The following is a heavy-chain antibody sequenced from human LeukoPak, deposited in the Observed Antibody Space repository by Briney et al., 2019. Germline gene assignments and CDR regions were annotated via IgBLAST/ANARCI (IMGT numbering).Heavy chain of an antibody. CDR3: AKDGQYGDYWYYYMDV. J-gene: IGHJ6*03. D-gene: IGHD4/OR15-4a*01. V-gene: IGHV3-23*01. Sequence: LRLSFAVSGFPFSNSPMSWVRPAPGKGVGWGSAITSSGGGTYYSESVKGRFTISRDNSKNPLYLQMNSLRAEDTAVYYCAKDGQYGDYWYYYMDVWGKGATLTVSS. CDR2: ITSSGGGT. CDR1: GFPFSNSP.